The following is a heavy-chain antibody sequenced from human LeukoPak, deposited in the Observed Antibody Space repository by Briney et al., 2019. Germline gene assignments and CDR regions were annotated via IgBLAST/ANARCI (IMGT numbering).Heavy chain of an antibody. J-gene: IGHJ4*02. V-gene: IGHV3-23*01. Sequence: GGSLRLSCATSGFIFSTYGMSWVRQAPGKGLEWVALISGSGDNTDYADSVKGRFTISRDNSKHTLYLEMNTLRTDDTAVYFCAKGGGSTRFSKWGQGTLVTVSS. CDR2: ISGSGDNT. D-gene: IGHD3-16*01. CDR3: AKGGGSTRFSK. CDR1: GFIFSTYG.